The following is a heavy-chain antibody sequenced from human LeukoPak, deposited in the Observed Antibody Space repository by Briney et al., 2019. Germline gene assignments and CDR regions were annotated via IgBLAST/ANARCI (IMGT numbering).Heavy chain of an antibody. J-gene: IGHJ4*02. D-gene: IGHD1-26*01. CDR2: IYYSGGT. V-gene: IGHV4-59*08. Sequence: SETLSLTCTVSCGSISSYYWSWIRQPPGKGLEWIGYIYYSGGTNYNRSLKSRVTISVDTSKNQFSLKLSSVTAADTAVYYCARHSDGGGSYRRSFDYWGQGTLVTVSS. CDR3: ARHSDGGGSYRRSFDY. CDR1: CGSISSYY.